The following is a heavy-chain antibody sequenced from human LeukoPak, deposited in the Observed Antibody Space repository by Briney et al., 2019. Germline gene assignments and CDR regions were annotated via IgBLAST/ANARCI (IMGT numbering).Heavy chain of an antibody. CDR2: INPNSGGT. CDR3: ARAADYYYYGMDV. CDR1: GYTFTSYD. Sequence: ASVKVSCKASGYTFTSYDINWVRQAPGQGLEWMGWINPNSGGTNYAQKFQGRVTMTRDTSISTAYMELSRLRSDDTAVYYCARAADYYYYGMDVWGQGTTVTVSS. J-gene: IGHJ6*02. V-gene: IGHV1-2*02.